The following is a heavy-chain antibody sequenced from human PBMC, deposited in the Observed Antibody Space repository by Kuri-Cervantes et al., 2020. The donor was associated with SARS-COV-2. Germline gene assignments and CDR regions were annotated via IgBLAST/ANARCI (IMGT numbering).Heavy chain of an antibody. J-gene: IGHJ4*02. CDR3: AIIVTGDSRGYY. Sequence: GESLKISCAASGFTVSNNYMSWGRQAPGKGLEWVSVIYSCGSTFYADSVKGRFTISRDNSKNTLYLQMNSLRVEDTAVYYCAIIVTGDSRGYYWGQGTLVTVSS. CDR2: IYSCGST. D-gene: IGHD3-22*01. V-gene: IGHV3-53*01. CDR1: GFTVSNNY.